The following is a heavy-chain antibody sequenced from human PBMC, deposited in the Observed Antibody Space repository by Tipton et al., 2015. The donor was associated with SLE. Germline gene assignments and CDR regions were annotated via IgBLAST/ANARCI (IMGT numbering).Heavy chain of an antibody. CDR1: GGSFSGYY. J-gene: IGHJ3*02. CDR2: IYHSGST. V-gene: IGHV4-34*01. CDR3: AREPRGIMGSSSGAFDI. Sequence: LRLSCAVYGGSFSGYYWSWIRQPPGKGLEWIGYIYHSGSTYYNPSLKSRVTISVDRSKNQFSLKLSSVTAADTAVYYCAREPRGIMGSSSGAFDIWGQGTMVTVSS. D-gene: IGHD6-6*01.